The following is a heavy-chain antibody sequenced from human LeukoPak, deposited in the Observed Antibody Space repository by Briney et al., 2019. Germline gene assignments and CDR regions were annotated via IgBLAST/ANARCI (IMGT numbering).Heavy chain of an antibody. J-gene: IGHJ4*02. CDR3: ARDPSDHSGSYPYYFDY. CDR1: GYTFTCYG. D-gene: IGHD1-26*01. Sequence: ASVKVSCKASGYTFTCYGISWVRQAPGQGLEWMGWISAYNGNTYYAQKLQGRVTMTTDTSTSTAYMELRSLRSDDTAVYYCARDPSDHSGSYPYYFDYWGQGTLVTVSS. CDR2: ISAYNGNT. V-gene: IGHV1-18*01.